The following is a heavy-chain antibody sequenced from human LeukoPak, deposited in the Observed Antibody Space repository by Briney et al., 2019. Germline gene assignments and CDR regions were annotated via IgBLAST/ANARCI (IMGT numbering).Heavy chain of an antibody. CDR2: VHTSGGS. J-gene: IGHJ4*02. V-gene: IGHV4-4*07. CDR1: GGSISSNY. Sequence: PSETLSLTCTVSGGSISSNYWSWLRQPAGQGLEWIGRVHTSGGSNDHPSLKTRVTMSADTSKNPFALTLSSVIAAETTVYFCAREDVFAGGSYGADFWGQGTLVTVSS. CDR3: AREDVFAGGSYGADF. D-gene: IGHD2-15*01.